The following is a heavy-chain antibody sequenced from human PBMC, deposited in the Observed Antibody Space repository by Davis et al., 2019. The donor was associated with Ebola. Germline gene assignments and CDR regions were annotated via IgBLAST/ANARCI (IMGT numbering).Heavy chain of an antibody. CDR2: VSYDGSNE. CDR1: GFTFRSYG. J-gene: IGHJ4*02. Sequence: GGSLRLSCEASGFTFRSYGMHWVRQAPGKGLEWVAVVSYDGSNEYYADSVKGRFTISRDNSKNTLYLQMNSLRAEDTAVYYCAKAYILGYCSAGSCYSGDHWGQGSLVTVSA. CDR3: AKAYILGYCSAGSCYSGDH. V-gene: IGHV3-30*18. D-gene: IGHD2-15*01.